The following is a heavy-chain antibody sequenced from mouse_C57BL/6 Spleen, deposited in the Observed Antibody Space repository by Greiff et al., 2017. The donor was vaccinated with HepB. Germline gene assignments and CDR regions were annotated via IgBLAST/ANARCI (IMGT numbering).Heavy chain of an antibody. CDR1: GYTFTSYW. CDR2: IDPSDSYT. V-gene: IGHV1-59*01. Sequence: VQLQQPGAELVRPGTSVKLSCKASGYTFTSYWMHWVKQRPGQGLEWIGVIDPSDSYTNYNQKFKGKATLTVDTSSSTAYMQLSSLTSEDSAVYYCAREGIYYYGSKGDFDYWGQGTTLTVSS. D-gene: IGHD1-1*01. CDR3: AREGIYYYGSKGDFDY. J-gene: IGHJ2*01.